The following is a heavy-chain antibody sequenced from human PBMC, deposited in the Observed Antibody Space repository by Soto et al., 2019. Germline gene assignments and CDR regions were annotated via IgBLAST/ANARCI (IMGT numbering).Heavy chain of an antibody. CDR1: GYTFTGYY. J-gene: IGHJ4*02. Sequence: ASVKVSCKASGYTFTGYYIHWVRQAPGQGLEWMGWINPNSGGTNYAQKFQGRVTMTRDTSISTAYMELSRLRSDDTAVYYCARAEGGGWALDSWGQGTLVTVSS. CDR2: INPNSGGT. V-gene: IGHV1-2*02. D-gene: IGHD6-19*01. CDR3: ARAEGGGWALDS.